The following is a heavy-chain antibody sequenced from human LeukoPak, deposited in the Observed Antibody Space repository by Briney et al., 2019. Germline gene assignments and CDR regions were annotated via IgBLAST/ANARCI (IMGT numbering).Heavy chain of an antibody. CDR2: IYYNGNT. CDR1: GGSISSYY. V-gene: IGHV4-59*01. D-gene: IGHD6-19*01. CDR3: ARDLGSGWYNFFDY. Sequence: PSETLPLTCTVSGGSISSYYWSWIRQPPGKGLEWIGYIYYNGNTNYNPSLKSRVTISVDTSKNQLSLKLSSVTAADTAVYYCARDLGSGWYNFFDYWGQGTLVTVSS. J-gene: IGHJ4*02.